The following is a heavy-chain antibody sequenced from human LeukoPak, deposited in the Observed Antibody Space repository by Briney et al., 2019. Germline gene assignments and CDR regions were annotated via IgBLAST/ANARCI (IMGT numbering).Heavy chain of an antibody. CDR3: ARDAVGYGDYAVY. J-gene: IGHJ4*02. Sequence: SVKVSCKASGGTFSSYAISWMRQAPGQGLEWMGGIIPIFGTANYAQKFQGRVTITTDESTSTAYMELSSLRSEDTAVYYCARDAVGYGDYAVYWGQGTLVTVSS. V-gene: IGHV1-69*05. CDR2: IIPIFGTA. CDR1: GGTFSSYA. D-gene: IGHD4-17*01.